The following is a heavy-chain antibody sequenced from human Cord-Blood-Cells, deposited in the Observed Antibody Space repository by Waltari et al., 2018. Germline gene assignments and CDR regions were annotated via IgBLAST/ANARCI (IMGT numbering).Heavy chain of an antibody. CDR2: FDPEDGET. V-gene: IGHV1-24*01. Sequence: QVQLVQSGAAVKKPGASVKVSSKVSGYTLPELSMHRVRQAPGKGLEWMGGFDPEDGETIYAQKFQGRVTMTEDTSTDTAYMELSSLRSEDTAVYYCAGTGYGSGSYPFDYWGQGTLVTVSS. J-gene: IGHJ4*02. CDR1: GYTLPELS. CDR3: AGTGYGSGSYPFDY. D-gene: IGHD3-10*01.